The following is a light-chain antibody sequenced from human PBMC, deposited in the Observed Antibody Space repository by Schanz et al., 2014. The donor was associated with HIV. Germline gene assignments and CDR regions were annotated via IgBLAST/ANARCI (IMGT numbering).Light chain of an antibody. V-gene: IGKV3-11*01. CDR1: QSVSSY. J-gene: IGKJ1*01. Sequence: EIVLTQSPATLSLSPGERATLSCRASQSVSSYLAWYQHKPGQAPRLLIYDASNRATGISTRFSGSGSGTDFTLTISSLEPEDFAVYYCQQYGSSTGTFGQGTKVEIK. CDR3: QQYGSSTGT. CDR2: DAS.